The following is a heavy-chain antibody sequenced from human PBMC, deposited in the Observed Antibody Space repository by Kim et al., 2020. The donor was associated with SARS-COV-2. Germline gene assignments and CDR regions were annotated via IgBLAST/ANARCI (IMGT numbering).Heavy chain of an antibody. D-gene: IGHD3-3*01. V-gene: IGHV3-53*01. CDR3: ARWEGRFYDY. Sequence: YPDSVKARFTISRDNYKNSLYLQMNNLRAEGTAVYYCARWEGRFYDYWGQGTLVTVSS. J-gene: IGHJ4*02.